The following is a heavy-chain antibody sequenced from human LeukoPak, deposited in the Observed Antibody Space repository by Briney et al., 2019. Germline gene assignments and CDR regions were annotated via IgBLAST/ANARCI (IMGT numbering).Heavy chain of an antibody. CDR2: ISSSSSYI. CDR3: ARVSRGKNYYDSSGYYSDY. CDR1: GFTFSNYA. J-gene: IGHJ4*02. D-gene: IGHD3-22*01. V-gene: IGHV3-21*01. Sequence: GRSLRLSCAASGFTFSNYAIHWVRQAPGKGLEWVSSISSSSSYIYYADSVKGRFTISRDNAKNSLYLQMNSLRAEDTAVYYCARVSRGKNYYDSSGYYSDYWGQGTLVTVSS.